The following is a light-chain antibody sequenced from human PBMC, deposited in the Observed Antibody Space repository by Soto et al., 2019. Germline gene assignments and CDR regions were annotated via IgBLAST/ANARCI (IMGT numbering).Light chain of an antibody. CDR3: QQYGSSQWT. CDR1: QALNTR. CDR2: LTS. V-gene: IGKV3-20*01. Sequence: EIVLTQSPATLSAFPGDRVTLSCRASQALNTRLAWYQHKPGQAPRLLIYLTSNRAAGVPSRFSAWGSETDFTLTISRLEPEDFAVYYCQQYGSSQWTFGQGTKVDIK. J-gene: IGKJ1*01.